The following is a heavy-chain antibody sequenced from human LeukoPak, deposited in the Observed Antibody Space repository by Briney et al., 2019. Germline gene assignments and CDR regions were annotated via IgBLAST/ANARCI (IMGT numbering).Heavy chain of an antibody. CDR1: GVSISRYY. CDR2: IDDSGNT. D-gene: IGHD3-10*01. J-gene: IGHJ3*02. V-gene: IGHV4-59*01. Sequence: PSETLSLTCTVSGVSISRYYWSWIRRPPGKGLEWIGYIDDSGNTNYNPSLKSQVTISVDKSKNQFSLKLSFVTAADTAMYYCARSDYHNSGSHTVFDAFDIWGQGTRVTVSS. CDR3: ARSDYHNSGSHTVFDAFDI.